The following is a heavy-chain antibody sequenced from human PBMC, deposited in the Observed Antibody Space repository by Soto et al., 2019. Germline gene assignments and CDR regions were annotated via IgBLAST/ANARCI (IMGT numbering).Heavy chain of an antibody. CDR1: GGAFGSYA. CDR2: IIPMFDTT. J-gene: IGHJ4*02. Sequence: QAQLVQSGAEVKEPGSSVKVSCKASGGAFGSYASNWVRQAPGQGLEWMGGIIPMFDTTNYAQRFQGRVTVTADESTSTVYLELTRLRSEDTAMYYCTRHRGYSSGYWGLDFLGQGTLVIVSS. V-gene: IGHV1-69*01. D-gene: IGHD5-12*01. CDR3: TRHRGYSSGYWGLDF.